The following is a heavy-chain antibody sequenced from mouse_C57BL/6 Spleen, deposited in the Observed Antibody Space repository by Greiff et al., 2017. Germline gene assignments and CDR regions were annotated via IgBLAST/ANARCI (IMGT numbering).Heavy chain of an antibody. CDR2: MDPNSGVT. CDR3: AREGGYDYGYFDV. V-gene: IGHV1-72*01. J-gene: IGHJ1*03. D-gene: IGHD2-4*01. Sequence: GLECIGKMDPNSGVTKYKEKIKSKATLTVDKPSSTAYMQLSSLTSEDSAVYLCAREGGYDYGYFDVWGTGTTVTVSP.